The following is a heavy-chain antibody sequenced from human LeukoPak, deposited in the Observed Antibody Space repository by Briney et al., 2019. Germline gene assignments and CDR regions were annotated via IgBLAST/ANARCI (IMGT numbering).Heavy chain of an antibody. D-gene: IGHD3-22*01. J-gene: IGHJ4*02. V-gene: IGHV1-2*02. CDR1: GYTFTGYY. CDR3: ARGPPTIVVVITTGDFDS. CDR2: INPNSGGT. Sequence: ASVEVSCKASGYTFTGYYIHWVRQAPGQGLEWMGWINPNSGGTNYAQKFQGRVTMTRDTSISTAHMELRRLRSDDRAVYYCARGPPTIVVVITTGDFDSWGQGTLVTVSS.